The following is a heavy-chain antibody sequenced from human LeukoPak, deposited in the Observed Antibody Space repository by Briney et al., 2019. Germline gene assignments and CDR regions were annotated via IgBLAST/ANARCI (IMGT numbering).Heavy chain of an antibody. CDR2: ISYDGSNK. Sequence: PGGSLRLSCAASGFTVSSNYMSWVRQAPGKGLEWVAVISYDGSNKYYADSVKGRFTISRDNSKNTLYLQMNSLRAEDTAVYYCARDQKAYYDSSGQGYWGQGTLVTVSS. CDR3: ARDQKAYYDSSGQGY. V-gene: IGHV3-30-3*01. J-gene: IGHJ4*02. D-gene: IGHD3-22*01. CDR1: GFTVSSNY.